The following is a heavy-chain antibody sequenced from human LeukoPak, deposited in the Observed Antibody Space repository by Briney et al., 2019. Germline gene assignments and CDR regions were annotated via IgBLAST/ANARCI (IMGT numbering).Heavy chain of an antibody. CDR1: GGSLSSDY. J-gene: IGHJ6*03. CDR2: IYYTGTT. CDR3: ARGPYYYLDV. Sequence: PSETLSLTCSVPGGSLSSDYWSWIRQPPGKGLEWIGYIYYTGTTNYNSSLKSRVTISVDRSKHLFSLKLSSVIAADTAVYYCARGPYYYLDVWGKGTTVTVSS. V-gene: IGHV4-59*01.